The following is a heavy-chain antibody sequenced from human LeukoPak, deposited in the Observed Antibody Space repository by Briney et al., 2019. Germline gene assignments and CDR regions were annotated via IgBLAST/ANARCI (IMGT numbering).Heavy chain of an antibody. CDR3: ARDDLGYFDY. J-gene: IGHJ4*02. Sequence: GGSLRLSCAASGFPFRSYAMHWVRQAPGKGLEYVSAITLDGISTYYANSVKGRFTISRDNSKNTLYLQMGSLRAEDMAVYYCARDDLGYFDYWGQGTLVTVSS. CDR1: GFPFRSYA. CDR2: ITLDGIST. V-gene: IGHV3-64*01.